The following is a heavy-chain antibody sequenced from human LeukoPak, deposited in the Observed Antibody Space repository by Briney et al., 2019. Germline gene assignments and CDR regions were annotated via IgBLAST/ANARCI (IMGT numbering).Heavy chain of an antibody. CDR2: IIPIFPAT. CDR1: GGTFISYG. D-gene: IGHD5-18*01. J-gene: IGHJ6*03. Sequence: ASVKVSCKASGGTFISYGISWVRQAPGQGLEWMGGIIPIFPATHYAQKFQGRVTITADESTSTAYMELRSLRSDDTAVYYCARGGYSYGYYYYYMDVWGKGTTVTVSS. CDR3: ARGGYSYGYYYYYMDV. V-gene: IGHV1-69*13.